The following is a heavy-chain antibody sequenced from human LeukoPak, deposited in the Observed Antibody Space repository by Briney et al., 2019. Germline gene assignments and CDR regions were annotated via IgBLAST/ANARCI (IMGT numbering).Heavy chain of an antibody. J-gene: IGHJ5*02. Sequence: SETLSLTCAVYGGSFSVYYWSWIRQPPGKGLEWIGEINHSGSTNYNPPLKSRVTISVDTSKNQFSLKLSSVTAADTAVYYCARYYYDSSGLNWFDPWGQGTLVTVSS. CDR1: GGSFSVYY. CDR2: INHSGST. D-gene: IGHD3-22*01. CDR3: ARYYYDSSGLNWFDP. V-gene: IGHV4-34*01.